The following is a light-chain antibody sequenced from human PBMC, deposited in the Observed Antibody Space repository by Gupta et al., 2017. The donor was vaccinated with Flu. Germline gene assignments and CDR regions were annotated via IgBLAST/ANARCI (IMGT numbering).Light chain of an antibody. CDR2: KNN. CDR1: NMGKNY. Sequence: GDNMGKNYVCWYQQHPGPAPILVIYKNNKRPSGIPDRFSGSGSGTTATLTIRGTQASDEADYHCQVWDSATNPVVFGGGTKLTVL. CDR3: QVWDSATNPVV. V-gene: IGLV3-1*01. J-gene: IGLJ2*01.